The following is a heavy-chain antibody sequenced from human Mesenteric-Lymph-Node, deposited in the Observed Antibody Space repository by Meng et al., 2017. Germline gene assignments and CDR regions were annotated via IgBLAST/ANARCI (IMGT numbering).Heavy chain of an antibody. CDR3: ARTATWGGSYYFDY. D-gene: IGHD1-26*01. CDR1: GFTFTPYT. CDR2: ISDSGANT. V-gene: IGHV3-23*01. Sequence: GGSLRPSCAASGFTFTPYTMSWVRQVPGKGLESVSRISDSGANTNYADSVKGRFTISRDNSKNPLDLQMNSLRAEDTAVYYCARTATWGGSYYFDYWGRGTLVTVAS. J-gene: IGHJ4*01.